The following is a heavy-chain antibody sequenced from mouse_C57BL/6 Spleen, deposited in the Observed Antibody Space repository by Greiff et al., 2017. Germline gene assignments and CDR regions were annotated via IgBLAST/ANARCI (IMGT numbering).Heavy chain of an antibody. D-gene: IGHD1-1*01. Sequence: DVQLVESGPGLVKPSQSLSLTCSVTGYSITSGYYWNWIRQFPGNKLEWMGYISYDGSNNYNPSLKNRISITRDTSKNQFFLKLNSVTTEDTATYYCARYYGSIDYFDYWGQGTTLTVSS. CDR2: ISYDGSN. J-gene: IGHJ2*01. CDR1: GYSITSGYY. V-gene: IGHV3-6*01. CDR3: ARYYGSIDYFDY.